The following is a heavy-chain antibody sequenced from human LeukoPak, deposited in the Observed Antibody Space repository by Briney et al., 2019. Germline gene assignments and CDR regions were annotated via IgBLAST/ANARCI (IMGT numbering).Heavy chain of an antibody. D-gene: IGHD5-18*01. J-gene: IGHJ4*02. CDR2: IYSGGST. CDR3: ARDEQGYAYFDY. V-gene: IGHV4-4*07. Sequence: SETVSLTCTVSGGSINSYYWIWIRQPAGKGREWIGRIYSGGSTNYNPSLKSRVTMSVDTSKNQFSLKLGSVAAADTAEYYCARDEQGYAYFDYCGQGSLVTVSS. CDR1: GGSINSYY.